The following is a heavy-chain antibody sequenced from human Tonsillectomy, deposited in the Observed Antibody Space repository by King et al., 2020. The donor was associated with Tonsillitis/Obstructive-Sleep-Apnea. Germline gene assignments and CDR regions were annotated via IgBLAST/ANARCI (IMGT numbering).Heavy chain of an antibody. CDR2: ISYSGST. D-gene: IGHD6-6*01. CDR3: ASPYSASSAVVY. J-gene: IGHJ4*02. Sequence: LQLQESGPGLVKPSETLSLTCTVSGDSISSSSCCWGWIRQPPGKGLEWIGSISYSGSTYYNPSLKSRTTISVDTSKNQFSLKLNSVTAADTAVYYCASPYSASSAVVYWGQGTLVTVSS. V-gene: IGHV4-39*01. CDR1: GDSISSSSCC.